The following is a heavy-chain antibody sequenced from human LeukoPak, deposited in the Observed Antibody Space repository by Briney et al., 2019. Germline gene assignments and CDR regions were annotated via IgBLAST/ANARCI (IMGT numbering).Heavy chain of an antibody. J-gene: IGHJ4*02. Sequence: QPGGSLRLSCAASGFTFSNYWMHWVRQAPGKGLVWVSRISPDGSGTNYADSVKGRFTISRDNAKNRLYLQMNSLRAKDTAVYCCAQVGATGYWGQGTLVTVSS. CDR2: ISPDGSGT. CDR3: AQVGATGY. CDR1: GFTFSNYW. D-gene: IGHD1-26*01. V-gene: IGHV3-74*01.